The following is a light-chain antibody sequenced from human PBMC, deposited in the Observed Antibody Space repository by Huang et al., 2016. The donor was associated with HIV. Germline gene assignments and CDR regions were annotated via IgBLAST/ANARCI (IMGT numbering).Light chain of an antibody. J-gene: IGKJ1*01. V-gene: IGKV1-17*03. CDR3: LQHHAYPRT. Sequence: DIQLTQSPSAMSASVGDRVSITCRASQGIANYLVWFQQRPGGAPNRLIYAASSLQSGVPSRFSGSGSGTKFTLTISGLQPEDFATYYCLQHHAYPRTFGQGTKVEV. CDR1: QGIANY. CDR2: AAS.